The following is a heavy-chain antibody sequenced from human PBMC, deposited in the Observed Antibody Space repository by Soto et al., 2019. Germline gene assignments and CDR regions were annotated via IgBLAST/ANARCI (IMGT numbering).Heavy chain of an antibody. J-gene: IGHJ4*02. CDR1: GFSVTANY. CDR3: HGYGY. D-gene: IGHD5-12*01. V-gene: IGHV3-53*01. CDR2: IFSGGGT. Sequence: VQVVESGGGLIQPGGSLRLSCEVSGFSVTANYMSWVHQAPGKGLEWVSVIFSGGGTDYVDSVKGRFTISRDISKNTLYIQMNSLRAEDTALYYCHGYGYWGQGTLVTVSS.